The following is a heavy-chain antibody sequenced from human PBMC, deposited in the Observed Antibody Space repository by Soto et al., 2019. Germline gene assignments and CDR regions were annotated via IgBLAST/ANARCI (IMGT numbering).Heavy chain of an antibody. Sequence: HPGGSLRLSCAASGFTVSSNDMSWVRQAPGKGLEWVSVIYSGGSTYYADSVKGRFTISRDNSKNTLYLQMNSLRAEDTAVYYCARAYVQWFGPKDLNTPDEAWFDPWGQGTLVTVSS. J-gene: IGHJ5*02. CDR1: GFTVSSND. CDR3: ARAYVQWFGPKDLNTPDEAWFDP. V-gene: IGHV3-66*01. CDR2: IYSGGST. D-gene: IGHD3-10*01.